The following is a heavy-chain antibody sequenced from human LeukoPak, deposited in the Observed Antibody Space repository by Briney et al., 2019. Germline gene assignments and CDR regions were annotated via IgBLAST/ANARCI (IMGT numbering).Heavy chain of an antibody. J-gene: IGHJ3*02. V-gene: IGHV3-23*01. CDR3: ARSIRDITMIVVSPAGAFDI. D-gene: IGHD3-22*01. CDR2: ISGSGGST. Sequence: GGSLRLSCAASGFPFSNYAMSWVRQAPGKGLEWVSAISGSGGSTYYADSVKGRFTISRDNSKNTLYLQMNSLRAEDTAVYYCARSIRDITMIVVSPAGAFDIWGQGTMVTVSS. CDR1: GFPFSNYA.